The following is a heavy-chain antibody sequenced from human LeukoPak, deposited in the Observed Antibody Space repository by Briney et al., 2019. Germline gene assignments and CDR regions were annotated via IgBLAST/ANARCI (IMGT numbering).Heavy chain of an antibody. Sequence: PGGSLRLSCAASGFTVNSNYMTWVRQAPGKGLDWVSLIYSSGSTSYADSVKGRFTISRDNSKNTVYLQMHSLRAEDTAVYYCARCIYYYDGRHCGYYFDYWGQGTLVTVSS. J-gene: IGHJ4*02. V-gene: IGHV3-53*01. D-gene: IGHD3-22*01. CDR1: GFTVNSNY. CDR2: IYSSGST. CDR3: ARCIYYYDGRHCGYYFDY.